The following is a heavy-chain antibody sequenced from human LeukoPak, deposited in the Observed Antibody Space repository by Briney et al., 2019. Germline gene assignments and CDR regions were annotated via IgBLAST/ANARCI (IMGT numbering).Heavy chain of an antibody. J-gene: IGHJ4*02. D-gene: IGHD2-2*01. CDR3: ATTYLGYCSSTSCTPGDY. CDR2: INHSGST. Sequence: SETLSLTCAVYGGSFSGYYWSWIRQPPGKGLEWIGEINHSGSTNYNPSLESRVTISVDTSKNQFSLKLSSVTAADTSVYYCATTYLGYCSSTSCTPGDYWGQGTLVTVSS. V-gene: IGHV4-34*01. CDR1: GGSFSGYY.